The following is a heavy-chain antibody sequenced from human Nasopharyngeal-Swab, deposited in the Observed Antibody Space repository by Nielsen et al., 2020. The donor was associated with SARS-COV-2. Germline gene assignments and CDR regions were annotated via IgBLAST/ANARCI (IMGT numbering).Heavy chain of an antibody. V-gene: IGHV3-21*01. Sequence: GGSLRLSCAASGFTFSSYSMNWVRQAPGKGLEWVSSISSSSSYIYYADSVKGRFTISRDNAKNSLYLQMNSLRAEDTGVYYCARGGVRSYWLDPRGQGTLVTVSS. CDR1: GFTFSSYS. J-gene: IGHJ5*02. D-gene: IGHD3-16*01. CDR2: ISSSSSYI. CDR3: ARGGVRSYWLDP.